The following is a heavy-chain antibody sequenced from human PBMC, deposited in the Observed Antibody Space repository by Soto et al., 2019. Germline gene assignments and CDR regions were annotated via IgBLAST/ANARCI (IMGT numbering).Heavy chain of an antibody. Sequence: SETLSLTCAVYGGSFSGYSWSWIRQPPGKGLEWIGEINHSGSTNYNPSFKTRVTISVDTSKNQFSLNLSSVTAADTAVYYCARGRKVYSSTWFVDSGQGTLVTVS. J-gene: IGHJ4*02. D-gene: IGHD6-13*01. CDR1: GGSFSGYS. V-gene: IGHV4-34*01. CDR3: ARGRKVYSSTWFVD. CDR2: INHSGST.